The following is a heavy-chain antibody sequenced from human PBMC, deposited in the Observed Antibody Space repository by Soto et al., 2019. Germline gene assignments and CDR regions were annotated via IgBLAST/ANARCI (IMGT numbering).Heavy chain of an antibody. CDR3: AKLNTGDWYGVDY. V-gene: IGHV4-59*02. J-gene: IGHJ4*02. D-gene: IGHD6-19*01. CDR2: ISYSGSA. Sequence: SETLSLTCTVSGGSVTGFYWSWIRQPPGKGLEWVAYISYSGSATYNPSLKSRVTISVDTSKNQFSLKVTSVTAADTAIYFCAKLNTGDWYGVDYWGQGTLVTVSS. CDR1: GGSVTGFY.